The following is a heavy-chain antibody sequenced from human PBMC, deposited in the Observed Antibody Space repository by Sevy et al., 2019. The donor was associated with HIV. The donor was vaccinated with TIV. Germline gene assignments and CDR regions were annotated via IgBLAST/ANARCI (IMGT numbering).Heavy chain of an antibody. V-gene: IGHV3-48*01. Sequence: GGSLRLSCAASGFTFSSYSMNWVRQAPGKGLEWVSYISSSSSTIYYADSVKGRFTISRDNAKNSLYLQMNSLRAEDTAVYYCARVIVGATIDAFDIWSQGTMVTVSS. CDR3: ARVIVGATIDAFDI. CDR2: ISSSSSTI. J-gene: IGHJ3*02. CDR1: GFTFSSYS. D-gene: IGHD1-26*01.